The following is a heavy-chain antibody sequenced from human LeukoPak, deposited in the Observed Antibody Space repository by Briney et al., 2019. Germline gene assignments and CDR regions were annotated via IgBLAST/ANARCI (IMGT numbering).Heavy chain of an antibody. CDR3: ARTTVTTDDAFDI. CDR1: GGFFSAYY. CDR2: INHSGST. J-gene: IGHJ3*02. V-gene: IGHV4-34*01. Sequence: SETLSLTCAVYGGFFSAYYWSWIRQPPGKGLEWIGEINHSGSTNYDPSLKSRVTISVDTSKNQFSLKLSSVTAADTAVYCCARTTVTTDDAFDIWGQGTMVTVSS. D-gene: IGHD4-11*01.